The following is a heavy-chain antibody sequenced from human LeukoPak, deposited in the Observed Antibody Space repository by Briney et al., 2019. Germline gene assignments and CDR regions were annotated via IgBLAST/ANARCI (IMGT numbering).Heavy chain of an antibody. CDR2: ICYSGSI. D-gene: IGHD4-17*01. CDR3: ATASLRGLSPLDY. Sequence: PSETLSLTCTVSGGSISSGNYYWSWIRQHPGKGLEWIGNICYSGSIYYNPSLKSRVTISVDTSKNQFSLKVSFVTAADTAVYYCATASLRGLSPLDYWGQGTLVTVSS. CDR1: GGSISSGNYY. J-gene: IGHJ4*02. V-gene: IGHV4-31*03.